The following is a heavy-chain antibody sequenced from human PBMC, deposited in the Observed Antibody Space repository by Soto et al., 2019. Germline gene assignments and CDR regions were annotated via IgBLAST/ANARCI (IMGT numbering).Heavy chain of an antibody. CDR2: IIPVFDKA. CDR1: GGSFSSSA. Sequence: QVQLVQSGADVKKTGSSVKVSCNTSGGSFSSSAISWVRQAPAQGLEWMGEIIPVFDKANYAQNLQGRLTITADEVTGTVFMELRSLRSEDTAVSFCERLRGDWGDAFDLWGLGTFVTVSS. V-gene: IGHV1-69*01. J-gene: IGHJ3*01. CDR3: ERLRGDWGDAFDL. D-gene: IGHD2-21*01.